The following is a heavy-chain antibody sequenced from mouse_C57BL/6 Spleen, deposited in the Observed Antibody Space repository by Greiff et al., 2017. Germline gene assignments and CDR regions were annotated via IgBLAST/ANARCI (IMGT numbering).Heavy chain of an antibody. V-gene: IGHV1-55*01. CDR1: GYTFTSYW. D-gene: IGHD1-1*01. Sequence: VQLQQPGAELVKPGASVTMSCKASGYTFTSYWLTWVKQRPGQGLEWIGDIYPGSGSTNYNEKFKSKATLTVDTSSSTAYMQLSSLTAEDSAVYYCARRGYGSSYGKGAMDYWGQGTSVTVSS. J-gene: IGHJ4*01. CDR2: IYPGSGST. CDR3: ARRGYGSSYGKGAMDY.